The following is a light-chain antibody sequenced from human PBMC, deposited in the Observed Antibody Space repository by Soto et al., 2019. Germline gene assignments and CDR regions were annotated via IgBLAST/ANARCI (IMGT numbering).Light chain of an antibody. Sequence: QSVLTQPPSASGSPGQSITISCTGTSSDVGKYNYVSWYQQHPAKAPKLMIFEVSNRPSGVSNRFSGSKSGNTASLTISGLQAEDEAEYYCSSYTGSSTNTVVFGGGTKLTVL. V-gene: IGLV2-14*01. J-gene: IGLJ2*01. CDR3: SSYTGSSTNTVV. CDR1: SSDVGKYNY. CDR2: EVS.